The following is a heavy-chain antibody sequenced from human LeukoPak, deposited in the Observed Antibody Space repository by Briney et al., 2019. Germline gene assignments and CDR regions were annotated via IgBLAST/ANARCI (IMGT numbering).Heavy chain of an antibody. CDR1: GFTFSSYA. V-gene: IGHV3-30-3*01. Sequence: GGSLRLSCAASGFTFSSYAMHWVRQAPGKGLEWVAVISYDGSNKYYADSVKGRFTISRDNSKNTLYLQMNGLRAEDTAVYYCAREDGYYYYGMDVWGQGTTVTVSS. J-gene: IGHJ6*02. CDR3: AREDGYYYYGMDV. D-gene: IGHD4-17*01. CDR2: ISYDGSNK.